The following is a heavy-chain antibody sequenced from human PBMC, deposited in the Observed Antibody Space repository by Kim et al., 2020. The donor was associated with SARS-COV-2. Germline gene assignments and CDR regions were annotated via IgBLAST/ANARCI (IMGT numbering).Heavy chain of an antibody. CDR1: GFTFSSYG. V-gene: IGHV3-30*18. CDR3: AKDKRYSSSWTLVY. CDR2: ISYDGSNK. D-gene: IGHD6-13*01. J-gene: IGHJ4*02. Sequence: GGSLRLSCAASGFTFSSYGMHWVRQAPGKGLEWVAVISYDGSNKYYADSVKGRLTISRDNSKNTLYLQMNSLRAEDTAVYYCAKDKRYSSSWTLVYWGQGTLVTVSS.